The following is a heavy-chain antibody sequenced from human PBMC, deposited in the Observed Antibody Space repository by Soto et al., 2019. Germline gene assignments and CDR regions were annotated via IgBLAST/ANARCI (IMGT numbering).Heavy chain of an antibody. J-gene: IGHJ5*02. Sequence: GGSLRLSCAASGFTLSSYAMSWVRQAPGKGLEWVSAISGSGGSTYYADSVKGRFTISRDNSKNTLYLQMNSLRAEDTAVYYCAKYQDIVVVVAAFDPWGQGTLVTVSS. CDR3: AKYQDIVVVVAAFDP. D-gene: IGHD2-15*01. CDR1: GFTLSSYA. CDR2: ISGSGGST. V-gene: IGHV3-23*01.